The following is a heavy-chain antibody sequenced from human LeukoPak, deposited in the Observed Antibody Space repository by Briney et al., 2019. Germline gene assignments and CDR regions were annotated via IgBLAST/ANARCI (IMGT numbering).Heavy chain of an antibody. CDR2: IYYSGST. J-gene: IGHJ3*02. V-gene: IGHV4-59*01. Sequence: SETLSLTCTVSGGSISTYYWSWIRQPPGKGLEWIGYIYYSGSTNYNPSLKSRVTISVDTSKNQFSLKLSSVTAADTAVYYCARGPYSYDSSGAFDIWGQGTMVTVSS. CDR1: GGSISTYY. CDR3: ARGPYSYDSSGAFDI. D-gene: IGHD3-22*01.